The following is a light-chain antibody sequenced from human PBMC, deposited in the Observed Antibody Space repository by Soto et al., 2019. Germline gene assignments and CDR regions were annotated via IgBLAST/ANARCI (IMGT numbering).Light chain of an antibody. CDR1: SSNIGSNL. V-gene: IGLV1-44*01. Sequence: QSVLTQPPSASGTPGQRVTISCSGSSSNIGSNLVNWYQQLPGTAPKLVMYNNNQWPSGVPDRFSGSKSGTSASLAISGLHSEDEADYYCAAWDDSLNGLVFGGGTKVTVL. J-gene: IGLJ3*02. CDR2: NNN. CDR3: AAWDDSLNGLV.